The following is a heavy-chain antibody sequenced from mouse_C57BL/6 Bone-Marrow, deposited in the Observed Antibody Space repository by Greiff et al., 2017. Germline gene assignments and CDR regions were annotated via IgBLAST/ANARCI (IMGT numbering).Heavy chain of an antibody. CDR2: ISSGGSYT. J-gene: IGHJ4*01. CDR3: ARRGTTVVARAMDY. CDR1: GFTFSSYG. D-gene: IGHD1-1*01. V-gene: IGHV5-6*02. Sequence: EVMLVESGGDLVKPGGSLKLSCAASGFTFSSYGMSWVRQTPDKRLEWVATISSGGSYTYYPDSVKGRFTISRDNAKNTLYLQMSSLKSEDTAMYYCARRGTTVVARAMDYWGQGTSVTVSS.